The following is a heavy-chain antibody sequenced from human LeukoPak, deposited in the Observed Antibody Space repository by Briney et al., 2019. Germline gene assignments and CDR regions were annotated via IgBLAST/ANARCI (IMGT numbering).Heavy chain of an antibody. J-gene: IGHJ4*02. Sequence: GGSLRLSCAASGFTFNSYGMFWVRQAPGKGLEWVAFIWPDGSNKLYGDSVKGRFTISRDNSKNTVYLQMNSLRAEDTAVYYCARNYCRTTSCLESWGQGTLVTVSS. D-gene: IGHD2-2*01. CDR1: GFTFNSYG. CDR3: ARNYCRTTSCLES. CDR2: IWPDGSNK. V-gene: IGHV3-33*01.